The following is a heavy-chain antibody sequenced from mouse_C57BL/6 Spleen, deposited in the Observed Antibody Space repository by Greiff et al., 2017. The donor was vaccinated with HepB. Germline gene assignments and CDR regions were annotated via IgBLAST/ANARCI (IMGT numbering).Heavy chain of an antibody. CDR2: INPSNGGT. Sequence: QVQLQQSGTELVKPGASVKLSCKASGYTFTSYWMHWVKQRPGQGLEWIGKINPSNGGTNYNEKFKSKATLTVDKSSSTAYMQRSSLSSEDSAVYYCARYYGYYDYAMGYWGQGASVTVSS. CDR3: ARYYGYYDYAMGY. V-gene: IGHV1-53*01. D-gene: IGHD2-1*01. J-gene: IGHJ4*01. CDR1: GYTFTSYW.